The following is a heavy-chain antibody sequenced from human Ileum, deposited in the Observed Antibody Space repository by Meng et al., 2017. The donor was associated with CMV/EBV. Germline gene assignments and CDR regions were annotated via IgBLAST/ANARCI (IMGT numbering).Heavy chain of an antibody. CDR1: GYTFTSYY. J-gene: IGHJ5*02. Sequence: ASVKVSCKASGYTFTSYYMHWVRQAPGQGLEWMGIINPSGGSTSYAQKFQGRVTMTRDTSTSTVYMELSSLRSKDTAVYYCARDRRELWSLTWGDWFDPWGQGTLVTVSS. D-gene: IGHD5-18*01. V-gene: IGHV1-46*01. CDR2: INPSGGST. CDR3: ARDRRELWSLTWGDWFDP.